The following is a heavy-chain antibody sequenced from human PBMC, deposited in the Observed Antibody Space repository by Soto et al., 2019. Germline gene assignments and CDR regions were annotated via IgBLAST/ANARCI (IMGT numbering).Heavy chain of an antibody. J-gene: IGHJ6*02. CDR1: GYSFTSYL. Sequence: PGESLKISCKGSGYSFTSYLISWVRQMPGKGLEWMGRIDPSDSYTNYSPSFQGHVTISADKSISTAYLQWSSLKASDTAMYYCAGRGTYYYGMDVWGQGTTVTVSS. CDR3: AGRGTYYYGMDV. V-gene: IGHV5-10-1*01. CDR2: IDPSDSYT.